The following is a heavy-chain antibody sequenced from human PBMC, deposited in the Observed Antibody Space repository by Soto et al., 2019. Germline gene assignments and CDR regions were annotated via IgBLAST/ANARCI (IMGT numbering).Heavy chain of an antibody. J-gene: IGHJ5*02. D-gene: IGHD3-22*01. CDR2: IIPIFGTA. CDR1: GVTFSSYA. CDR3: ARASQGIDSSGYYYGVNWFDP. V-gene: IGHV1-69*13. Sequence: SVKVSCKASGVTFSSYAISWVRQAPGQGLEWMGGIIPIFGTANYAQKFQGRVTITADESTSTAYMELSSLRSEDTAVYYCARASQGIDSSGYYYGVNWFDPWGQGTLVTVSS.